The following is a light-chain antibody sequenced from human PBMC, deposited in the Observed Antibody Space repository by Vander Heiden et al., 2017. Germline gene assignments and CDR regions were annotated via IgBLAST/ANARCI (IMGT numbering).Light chain of an antibody. CDR2: GAS. J-gene: IGKJ1*01. Sequence: EIVLTQSRGTLSLSPGERATLSCRASQRVSSSYLAWYQQKPGQAPRLLIYGASSRATGIPDRFSGSGSGTDFTLTISRLEPEDFAVYYCQQYGSSPPTFGQGTKVEIK. CDR1: QRVSSSY. V-gene: IGKV3-20*01. CDR3: QQYGSSPPT.